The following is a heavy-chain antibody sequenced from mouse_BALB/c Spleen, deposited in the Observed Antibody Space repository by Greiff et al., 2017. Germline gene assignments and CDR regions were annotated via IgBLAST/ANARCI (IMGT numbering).Heavy chain of an antibody. D-gene: IGHD4-1*02. V-gene: IGHV3-8*02. Sequence: EVKLLESGPSLVKPSQTLSLTCSVTGYSITSGYWNWIRKFPGNKLEYMGYISYSGSTYYNPTLKSRITITRDTSKNQYYLQLNSVTTEDTATYYCANWDGSYWYFDVWGAGTTVTVSS. J-gene: IGHJ1*01. CDR1: GYSITSGY. CDR2: ISYSGST. CDR3: ANWDGSYWYFDV.